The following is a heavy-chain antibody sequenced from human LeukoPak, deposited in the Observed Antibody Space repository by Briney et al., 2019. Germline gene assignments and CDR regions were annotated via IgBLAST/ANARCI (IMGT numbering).Heavy chain of an antibody. CDR1: GFTFVDYA. D-gene: IGHD3-9*01. CDR2: ISWNSGSI. V-gene: IGHV3-9*01. CDR3: AKDNRLAPYYFDY. Sequence: GRSLRPSCAPPGFTFVDYAMHWVRHAPGKALEWASGISWNSGSIGYADSVKGRFTISRDNAKNSPYLQMNSLRAEDTALYYCAKDNRLAPYYFDYWGQGTLVTVSS. J-gene: IGHJ4*02.